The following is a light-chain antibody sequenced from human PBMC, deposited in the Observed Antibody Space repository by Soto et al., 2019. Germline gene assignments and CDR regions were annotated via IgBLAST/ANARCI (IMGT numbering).Light chain of an antibody. V-gene: IGLV7-43*01. Sequence: QAVVTQEPSLTVSPGGTVTLTCASSTGVVSSGLYPNWFQQKPGQAPKSLIYSTTNRHSWTPARFSGSVLGGKATLTLSGVQPEDEADYYCLLFYGGTQVVFGGGTQLTVL. CDR1: TGVVSSGLY. CDR3: LLFYGGTQVV. CDR2: STT. J-gene: IGLJ3*02.